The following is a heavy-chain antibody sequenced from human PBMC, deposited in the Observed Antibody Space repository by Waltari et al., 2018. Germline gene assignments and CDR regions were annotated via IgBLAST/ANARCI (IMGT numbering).Heavy chain of an antibody. V-gene: IGHV4-61*02. J-gene: IGHJ4*02. CDR2: IYTSRST. Sequence: QVQLQESGPGLVKPSQTLSLTCTVSGGSISSGSYYWSWIRQPAGKGLEWIGRIYTSRSTNYNPSLKSRVTISVDTSKSQFSLKLSSVTAADTAVYYCAREPYGGNSPFDYWGQGTLVTVSS. CDR3: AREPYGGNSPFDY. CDR1: GGSISSGSYY. D-gene: IGHD2-21*02.